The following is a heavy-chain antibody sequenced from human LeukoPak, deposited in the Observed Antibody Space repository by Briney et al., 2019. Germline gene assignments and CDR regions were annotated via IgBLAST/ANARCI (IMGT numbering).Heavy chain of an antibody. V-gene: IGHV3-20*04. Sequence: GGSLRLSCAASGFTFDDYGMSWVRQAPGKGLEWVSGINWSGGSTGYADSVKGRFTISRDNAKNSLYLQMNSLRAEDTALYYCARASHYSHSSDYPDYWGQGTMVTVSS. D-gene: IGHD3-22*01. CDR3: ARASHYSHSSDYPDY. CDR1: GFTFDDYG. J-gene: IGHJ4*02. CDR2: INWSGGST.